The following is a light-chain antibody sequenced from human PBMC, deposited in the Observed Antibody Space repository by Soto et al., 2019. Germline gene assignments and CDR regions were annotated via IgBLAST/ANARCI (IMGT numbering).Light chain of an antibody. CDR2: DAS. Sequence: DIQMTQSPSTLSASVGDRVTITCRASQSISSWLAWYQQKPGKAPKLLIYDASSLESGVPSRFSGSGSGTEFTLTISSLQPDDFATCYCQQYNSYSPRTFGQGTKVEIK. CDR3: QQYNSYSPRT. J-gene: IGKJ1*01. V-gene: IGKV1-5*01. CDR1: QSISSW.